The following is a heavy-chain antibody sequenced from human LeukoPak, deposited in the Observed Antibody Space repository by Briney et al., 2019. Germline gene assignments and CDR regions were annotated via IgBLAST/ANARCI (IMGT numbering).Heavy chain of an antibody. CDR1: GYSISSGYY. Sequence: PSETLSLTCTVSGYSISSGYYWGWIRQPPGKGLEWIGSIYHSGSTYYNPSLKSRVTISVDTSKNQFSLKLSPVTAADTAVYYCARDRVDILTGYYYYGMDVWGQGTTVTVSS. J-gene: IGHJ6*02. D-gene: IGHD3-9*01. CDR3: ARDRVDILTGYYYYGMDV. V-gene: IGHV4-38-2*02. CDR2: IYHSGST.